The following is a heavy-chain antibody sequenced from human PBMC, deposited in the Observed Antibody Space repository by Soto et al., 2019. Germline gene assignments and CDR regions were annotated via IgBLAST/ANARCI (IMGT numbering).Heavy chain of an antibody. CDR1: GDSVSSNSAA. CDR3: ARDRGSSGWYVDAFDI. J-gene: IGHJ3*02. V-gene: IGHV6-1*01. Sequence: SQTLSLTCAISGDSVSSNSAAWNWIRQSPSRGLEWLGRTYYRSKWYNDYAVSVKSRITINPDTSKKQFSLQLNSVTPEDTAVYYCARDRGSSGWYVDAFDIWGQGTMVTV. CDR2: TYYRSKWYN. D-gene: IGHD6-19*01.